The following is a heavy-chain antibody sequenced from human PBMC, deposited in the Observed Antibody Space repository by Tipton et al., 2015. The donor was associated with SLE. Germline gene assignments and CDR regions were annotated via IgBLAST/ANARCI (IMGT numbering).Heavy chain of an antibody. CDR1: GGSFSGYY. V-gene: IGHV4-34*01. CDR2: INHSGST. CDR3: ARGGEGGSDY. J-gene: IGHJ4*02. D-gene: IGHD3-10*01. Sequence: TLSLTCAVYGGSFSGYYWSWIRQPPGKGLEWIGEINHSGSTNYNPSLKSRVSISVDTSKNLFSLRLSSVTAADTAVYYCARGGEGGSDYWGQGTLVTVSS.